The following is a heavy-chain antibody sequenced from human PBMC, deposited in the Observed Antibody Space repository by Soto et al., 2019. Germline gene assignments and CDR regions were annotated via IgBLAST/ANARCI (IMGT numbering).Heavy chain of an antibody. CDR3: ARLINFWSGYSKFDY. Sequence: SETLSLTCAVYGGSFSGYYWSWIRQPPGKGLEWIGEINHSGSTNYNPSLKSRVTISVDTSKNQFSLKLSSVTAADTAVYYCARLINFWSGYSKFDYWGQGTLVTSPQ. V-gene: IGHV4-34*01. J-gene: IGHJ4*02. D-gene: IGHD3-3*01. CDR2: INHSGST. CDR1: GGSFSGYY.